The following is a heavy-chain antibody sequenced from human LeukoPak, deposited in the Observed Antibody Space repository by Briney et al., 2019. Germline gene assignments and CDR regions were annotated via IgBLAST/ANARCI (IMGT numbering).Heavy chain of an antibody. D-gene: IGHD3-22*01. J-gene: IGHJ4*02. V-gene: IGHV3-21*01. CDR1: GFTFSSYS. Sequence: GGSLRLSCAASGFTFSSYSMNWVRQAPGKGLEWVSSISSSSSYIYYADSVKGRFTISRDNAKNSLYLQMNSLRAEDTAVYYCARATMIVVVNHPYYFDYWGQGTLVTVSS. CDR3: ARATMIVVVNHPYYFDY. CDR2: ISSSSSYI.